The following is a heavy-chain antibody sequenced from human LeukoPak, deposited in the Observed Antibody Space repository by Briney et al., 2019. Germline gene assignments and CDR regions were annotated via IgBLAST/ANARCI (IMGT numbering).Heavy chain of an antibody. CDR1: GFTFSSYA. CDR3: ARDRCSSTSCYAFDP. V-gene: IGHV3-30*04. CDR2: ISDDGSNK. Sequence: GGSLRLSCAASGFTFSSYAMHWVRQAPGKGLEWVAVISDDGSNKYYADSVKGRFTISRDNAKNSLYLQMNSLRADDTAVYYCARDRCSSTSCYAFDPWGQGTLVTVSS. J-gene: IGHJ5*02. D-gene: IGHD2-2*01.